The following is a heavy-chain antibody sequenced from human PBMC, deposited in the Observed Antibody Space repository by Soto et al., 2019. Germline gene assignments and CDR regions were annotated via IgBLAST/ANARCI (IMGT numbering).Heavy chain of an antibody. Sequence: PGESLKISCKGSGYKFNNYWTGWVRQLPGKGLEWMGIIYPADSDTRYSPSFQGQVTISVDKSINTAYLQWSSLQASDTASYYCARSVGGSYYYHGMDVWGQGTTVTVSS. CDR2: IYPADSDT. CDR3: ARSVGGSYYYHGMDV. D-gene: IGHD1-26*01. V-gene: IGHV5-51*01. J-gene: IGHJ6*02. CDR1: GYKFNNYW.